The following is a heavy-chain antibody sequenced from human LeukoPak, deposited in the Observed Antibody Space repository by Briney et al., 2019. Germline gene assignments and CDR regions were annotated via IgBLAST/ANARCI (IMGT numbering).Heavy chain of an antibody. V-gene: IGHV4-59*01. Sequence: SEPLSLTCTVSGGSISSYYWSWIRQPPGKGLEWIGYIYYSGSTNYNPSLKSRVTISVDTSKNQFSLKLSSVTAADTAVYYCARGVAGTDYYYYMDVWGKGTTVTVPS. CDR2: IYYSGST. CDR3: ARGVAGTDYYYYMDV. D-gene: IGHD6-19*01. J-gene: IGHJ6*03. CDR1: GGSISSYY.